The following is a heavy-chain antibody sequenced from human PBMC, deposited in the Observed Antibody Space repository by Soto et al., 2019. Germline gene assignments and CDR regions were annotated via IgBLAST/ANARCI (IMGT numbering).Heavy chain of an antibody. D-gene: IGHD2-2*01. CDR1: GYSFTSYW. CDR2: IDPSDSYI. Sequence: XDSLKVSCKTSGYSFTSYWISLVLQMPGKGLEWMGRIDPSDSYIDYSPSFQGHVTVAVDKSTTTAYLQWSSLKASDTAIYYCARINQLQPSYGMDVWGQGTTVTVSS. V-gene: IGHV5-10-1*01. J-gene: IGHJ6*01. CDR3: ARINQLQPSYGMDV.